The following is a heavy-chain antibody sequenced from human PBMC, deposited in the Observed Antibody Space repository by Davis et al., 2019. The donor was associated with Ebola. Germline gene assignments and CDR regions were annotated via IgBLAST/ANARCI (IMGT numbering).Heavy chain of an antibody. V-gene: IGHV3-7*03. CDR1: GFTFSRYS. CDR2: IKQDGSEK. J-gene: IGHJ4*02. D-gene: IGHD5-24*01. Sequence: ESLKISCAASGFTFSRYSMNWVRQAPGKGLEWVANIKQDGSEKYYVDSVKGRFTISRDNSKNTLYLQMNSLRAEDTAVYYCARGDGYNFWDHWGQGILVTVSS. CDR3: ARGDGYNFWDH.